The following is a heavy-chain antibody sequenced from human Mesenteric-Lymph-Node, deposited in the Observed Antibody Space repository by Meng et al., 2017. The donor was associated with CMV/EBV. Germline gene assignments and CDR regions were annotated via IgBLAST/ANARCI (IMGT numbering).Heavy chain of an antibody. J-gene: IGHJ6*02. V-gene: IGHV1-18*01. D-gene: IGHD1-1*01. CDR3: ARQTYLEDYDYAMDD. CDR2: INPNSGNT. Sequence: ASVKVSCKASGYTFTYYYIRWVRQAPGQGPEWMGWINPNSGNTNYAQKFQGRVTMTTDTSMNTAYMELRSLRSDDTAVFYCARQTYLEDYDYAMDDWGQGTTVTVSS. CDR1: GYTFTYYY.